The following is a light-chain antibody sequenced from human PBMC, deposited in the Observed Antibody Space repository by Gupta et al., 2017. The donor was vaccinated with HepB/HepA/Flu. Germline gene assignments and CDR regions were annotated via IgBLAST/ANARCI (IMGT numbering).Light chain of an antibody. CDR1: SGHSSYA. CDR2: VSSDGSH. J-gene: IGLJ3*02. V-gene: IGLV4-69*01. CDR3: QTWGTGFRV. Sequence: GKLTCTLSSGHSSYAIAWHQQQPEKGPRYLMKVSSDGSHSTGDGIPDRFSGSSSGAERYLTISSLQSEDEADYYCQTWGTGFRVFGGGTKLTVL.